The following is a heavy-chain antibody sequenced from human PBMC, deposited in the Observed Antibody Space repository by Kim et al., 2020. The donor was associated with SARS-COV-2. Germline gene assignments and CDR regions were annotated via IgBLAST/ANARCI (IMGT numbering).Heavy chain of an antibody. Sequence: SETLSLTCSVSGGSMIGNYCGWIRLRPARGQEWMGRVHDNGNTNSNPSLSSRVSISIDTSKYQFFLWLYSVTAADTDVYFCASPSSIPDNRNW. CDR1: GGSMIGNY. V-gene: IGHV4-59*08. J-gene: IGHJ5*01. CDR2: VHDNGNT. CDR3: ASPSSIPDNRNW. D-gene: IGHD6-6*01.